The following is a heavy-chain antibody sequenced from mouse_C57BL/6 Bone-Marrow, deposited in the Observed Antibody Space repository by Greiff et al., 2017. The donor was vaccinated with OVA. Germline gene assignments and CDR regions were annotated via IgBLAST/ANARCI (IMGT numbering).Heavy chain of an antibody. V-gene: IGHV3-4*01. CDR2: LSSSGST. D-gene: IGHD4-1*01. Sequence: EVKLQESGPALVKPSQTVSLTCTVTGYSITNGYHWWNWIRQVSGSKLEWIGYLSSSGSTDSNPSLNSPIFITRDTSKIQLFRQLNSVTTEDIATYYCERETGYFDYWGKGTTLTVSS. J-gene: IGHJ2*01. CDR3: ERETGYFDY. CDR1: GYSITNGYHW.